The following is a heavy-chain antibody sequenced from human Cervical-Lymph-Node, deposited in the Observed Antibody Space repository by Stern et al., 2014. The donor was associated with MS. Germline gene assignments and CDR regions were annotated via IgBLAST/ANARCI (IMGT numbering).Heavy chain of an antibody. V-gene: IGHV4-39*01. CDR2: FYYSGST. Sequence: QLQLQESGPGLVKPSETLSLTCTVSGGSISSSSYYWGWIRQPPGKGLEXIGSFYYSGSTYYNPSLKSRVSISVDTSKNLFSLKLISVTAADTAVYYSYCSYGYVGHSMDVWGQGTTVTVSS. CDR1: GGSISSSSYY. J-gene: IGHJ6*02. D-gene: IGHD5-18*01. CDR3: YCSYGYVGHSMDV.